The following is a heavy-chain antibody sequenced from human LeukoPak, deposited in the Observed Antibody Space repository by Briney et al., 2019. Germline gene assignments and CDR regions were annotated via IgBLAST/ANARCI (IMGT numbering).Heavy chain of an antibody. CDR2: ISYDGSNK. Sequence: PGGSLRLSCAASGFTFSSYAMHWVRQAPGKGLEWVAVISYDGSNKYYADSVKGRFTISRDNSKNTLYLQMNSLRAEDTAVYYCAKDLEDLGLDYWGQGTLVTVSS. V-gene: IGHV3-30-3*01. J-gene: IGHJ4*02. CDR1: GFTFSSYA. CDR3: AKDLEDLGLDY. D-gene: IGHD7-27*01.